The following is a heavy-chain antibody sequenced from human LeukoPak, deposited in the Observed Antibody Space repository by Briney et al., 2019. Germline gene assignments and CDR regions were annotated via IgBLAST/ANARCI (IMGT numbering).Heavy chain of an antibody. V-gene: IGHV3-30*04. CDR2: ISYDGSNK. D-gene: IGHD6-19*01. J-gene: IGHJ4*02. CDR3: AREAVAGNFDY. Sequence: GRSVRLSCAASGFTFSSYAMHWVRQAPGKGLEWVAVISYDGSNKYYADSVKGRFTISRDNSKNTLYLQMNSLRAEDTAVYYCAREAVAGNFDYWGQGTLVTVSS. CDR1: GFTFSSYA.